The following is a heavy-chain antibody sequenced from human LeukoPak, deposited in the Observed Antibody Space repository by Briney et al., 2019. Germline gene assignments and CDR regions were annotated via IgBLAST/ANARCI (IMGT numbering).Heavy chain of an antibody. Sequence: ASVKVSCKASGYTFTSYGISWVRQAPGQGLEWMGWISAYNGNTNYAQKLQGRVTMTTDTSTSTAYMELRSLRSDDTALYYCVRDISGYYFDYWGQGTLVTVSS. D-gene: IGHD3-22*01. J-gene: IGHJ4*02. V-gene: IGHV1-18*04. CDR2: ISAYNGNT. CDR3: VRDISGYYFDY. CDR1: GYTFTSYG.